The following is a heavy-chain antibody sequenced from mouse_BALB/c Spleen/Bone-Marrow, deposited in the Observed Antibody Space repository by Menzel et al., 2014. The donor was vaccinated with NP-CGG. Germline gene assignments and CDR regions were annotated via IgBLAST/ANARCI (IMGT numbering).Heavy chain of an antibody. CDR3: ARLGYYGYFVD. CDR2: INPESSTI. Sequence: EVKLLESGGGLVQPGGSLKLSCAASGFDSRRYWMSWVRQVPGKGLEWIGEINPESSTINYTPSLKDKFIISRDNAKNTLYLQMSKVRSEDTALYYCARLGYYGYFVDWGQGTTLTVSS. J-gene: IGHJ2*01. D-gene: IGHD2-3*01. V-gene: IGHV4-1*02. CDR1: GFDSRRYW.